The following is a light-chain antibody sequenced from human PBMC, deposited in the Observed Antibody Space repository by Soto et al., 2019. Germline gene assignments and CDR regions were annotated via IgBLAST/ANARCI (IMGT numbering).Light chain of an antibody. V-gene: IGKV3-20*01. CDR1: QSISSNS. Sequence: EIVLTQSPGTLSLSPGQRATLSCRAGQSISSNSLAWYQQKPGQAPRPLIYGASNRAIGISDRFSGSRSGTDFTLTISRLEPEDFAVYYCHQYCDSPFTFGPGTKVEI. CDR2: GAS. CDR3: HQYCDSPFT. J-gene: IGKJ3*01.